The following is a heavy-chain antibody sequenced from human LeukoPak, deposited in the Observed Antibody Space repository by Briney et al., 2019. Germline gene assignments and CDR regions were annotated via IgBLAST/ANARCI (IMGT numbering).Heavy chain of an antibody. CDR3: ARAVDSSGLNFDY. CDR2: TNTNTGNP. Sequence: GASVKVSCKTSGYTFTNYGVSWVRQAPGQGLEWMGWTNTNTGNPTYAQGFTGRFVFSLDTSVSTAYLQISSLKAEDTAVYYCARAVDSSGLNFDYWGQGTLVTVSS. CDR1: GYTFTNYG. J-gene: IGHJ4*02. V-gene: IGHV7-4-1*02. D-gene: IGHD6-19*01.